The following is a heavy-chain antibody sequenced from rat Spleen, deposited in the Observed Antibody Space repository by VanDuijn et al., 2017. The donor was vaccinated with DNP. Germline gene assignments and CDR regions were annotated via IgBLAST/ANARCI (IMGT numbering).Heavy chain of an antibody. CDR1: GFTFSDYN. Sequence: EVQLVESGGGLVQPGRSLKLSCAASGFTFSDYNVAWVRQAPKKGLEWVATIIYEGTRTYYRDSVKGRFTISRDNAKSTLYLQMDSLRSEDTATYYCAIYFYSGDNWFAYWGQGTLVTVSS. D-gene: IGHD1-1*01. J-gene: IGHJ3*01. V-gene: IGHV5S10*01. CDR3: AIYFYSGDNWFAY. CDR2: IIYEGTRT.